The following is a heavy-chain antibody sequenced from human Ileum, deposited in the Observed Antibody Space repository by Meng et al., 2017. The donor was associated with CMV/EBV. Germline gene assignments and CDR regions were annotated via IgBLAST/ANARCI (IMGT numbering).Heavy chain of an antibody. CDR1: GDSISNYY. Sequence: QVHLQESGPGLGRPSETLSLTCTVSGDSISNYYWSWIRQPAGKKLEWIGRISSSGNTNYTPSLKSRVIMSLDTSNNQFFLKLTSVTAADTALYYCARGESRGYYYFDYWGQGILVTVSS. V-gene: IGHV4-4*07. J-gene: IGHJ4*02. CDR2: ISSSGNT. D-gene: IGHD3-22*01. CDR3: ARGESRGYYYFDY.